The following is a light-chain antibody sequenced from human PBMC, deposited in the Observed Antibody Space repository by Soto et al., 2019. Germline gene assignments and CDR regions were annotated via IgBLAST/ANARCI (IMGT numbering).Light chain of an antibody. V-gene: IGKV3-15*01. Sequence: EMVITQFPAILSLSPGGSAPLSCRASQSVNSNYLAWYQQHPGQPPRLLIYGISTRATGIPARFSGSGSGTEFSLTISSLQSEDFAVYYCRQYSKWPITFGQGTRLEIK. CDR3: RQYSKWPIT. CDR2: GIS. CDR1: QSVNSN. J-gene: IGKJ5*01.